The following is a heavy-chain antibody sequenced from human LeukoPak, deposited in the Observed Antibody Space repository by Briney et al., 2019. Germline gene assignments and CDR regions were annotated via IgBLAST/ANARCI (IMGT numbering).Heavy chain of an antibody. CDR1: GGSISSYY. J-gene: IGHJ3*02. CDR2: IYYSGST. D-gene: IGHD3-22*01. CDR3: ARGTDYYDSSGYYYPGAFDI. Sequence: SETLSLTCAVSGGSISSYYWSWIRQPPGKGLEWIGYIYYSGSTNYNHSLKSRVTISVDTSKNQFSLKLSSVTAADTAVYYCARGTDYYDSSGYYYPGAFDIWGQGTMVTVSS. V-gene: IGHV4-59*01.